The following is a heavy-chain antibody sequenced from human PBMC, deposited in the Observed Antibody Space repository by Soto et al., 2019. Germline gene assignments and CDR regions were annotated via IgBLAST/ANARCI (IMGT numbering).Heavy chain of an antibody. Sequence: SETLSLTCTVSGGSISSGGYYWSWIRQHPGKGMEWIGYIYYSGSTYYNPSLKSRVTISVDTSKNQFSLKLSSVTAADTAVYYCARGGVLTDNWFDPWGQGTLVTVSS. CDR2: IYYSGST. CDR1: GGSISSGGYY. D-gene: IGHD3-9*01. J-gene: IGHJ5*02. V-gene: IGHV4-31*03. CDR3: ARGGVLTDNWFDP.